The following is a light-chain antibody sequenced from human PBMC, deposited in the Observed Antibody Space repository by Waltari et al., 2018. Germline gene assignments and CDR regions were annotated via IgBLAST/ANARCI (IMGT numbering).Light chain of an antibody. CDR3: QQSYSTPPAT. CDR2: VAT. V-gene: IGKV1-39*01. CDR1: QSISTY. J-gene: IGKJ4*01. Sequence: DIQMTQSPSSLSASVGDRVTITCRASQSISTYLNWYQQKPGEAPKLLIYVATILQSGVPSRFSGSGSGPDFTLTINSLQPEDFATYFCQQSYSTPPATFGGGTKVEIK.